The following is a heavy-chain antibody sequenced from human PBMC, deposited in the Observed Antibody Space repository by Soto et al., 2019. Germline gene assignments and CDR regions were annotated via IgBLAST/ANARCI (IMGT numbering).Heavy chain of an antibody. CDR3: AGDSLSDRNPNPRY. J-gene: IGHJ4*02. D-gene: IGHD6-25*01. Sequence: GGSLRLSCAASGFTFSSYSMNWVRQAPGKELEWVSYISSSGTTIYYADSVKGRFTISRDNAKNSLSLQMNSLRDEDTAVYYCAGDSLSDRNPNPRYLGQGPLLTVST. CDR2: ISSSGTTI. V-gene: IGHV3-48*02. CDR1: GFTFSSYS.